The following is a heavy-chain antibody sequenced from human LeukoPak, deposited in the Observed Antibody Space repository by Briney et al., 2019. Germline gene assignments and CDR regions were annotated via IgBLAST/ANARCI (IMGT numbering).Heavy chain of an antibody. V-gene: IGHV1-2*02. CDR1: GYPFTAYY. D-gene: IGHD6-19*01. Sequence: ASVKVSCKASGYPFTAYYMHWARQAPGQGLEWMGWINPATGETKYAQNFQDRVTMTTDTSITRVYMELRRLTSDDTAAYYCAKRGAGPSIAVFDYWGQGTLVTVSS. J-gene: IGHJ4*02. CDR2: INPATGET. CDR3: AKRGAGPSIAVFDY.